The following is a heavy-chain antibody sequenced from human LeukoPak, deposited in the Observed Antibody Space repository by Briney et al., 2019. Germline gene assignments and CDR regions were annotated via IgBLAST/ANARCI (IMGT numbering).Heavy chain of an antibody. J-gene: IGHJ4*02. CDR1: GGSISSYY. D-gene: IGHD3-10*01. Sequence: SETLSLTCTVSGGSISSYYWSWIRQPPGKGLEWIGYIYYSGSTNYNPSLKSRVTISVDTSKNQFSLKLSSVTAADTAVYYCARQAITHYYASGSYYDYWGQGTLVTVSS. CDR2: IYYSGST. V-gene: IGHV4-59*08. CDR3: ARQAITHYYASGSYYDY.